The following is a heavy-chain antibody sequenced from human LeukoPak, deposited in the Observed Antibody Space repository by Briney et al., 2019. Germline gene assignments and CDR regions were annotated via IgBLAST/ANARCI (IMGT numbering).Heavy chain of an antibody. CDR1: GYTFSSYA. Sequence: ASVKVSCKASGYTFSSYAISWVRQAPGQGLEWMGWISTYNGNTNYAQNLQGRVTMTTDTSARTAYMELRSLRSDDTAVYYCARDPRGQAVAENWGQGTLVTVSS. D-gene: IGHD6-19*01. V-gene: IGHV1-18*01. CDR2: ISTYNGNT. J-gene: IGHJ4*02. CDR3: ARDPRGQAVAEN.